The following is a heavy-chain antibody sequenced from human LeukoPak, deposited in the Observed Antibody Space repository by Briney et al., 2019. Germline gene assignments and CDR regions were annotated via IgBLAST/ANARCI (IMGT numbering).Heavy chain of an antibody. D-gene: IGHD4-11*01. V-gene: IGHV4-30-4*02. Sequence: SETLSLTCTVSGGSISSGDYYWSWIRRPPGKGLEWIGYIYYSGSTYYNPSLKSRVTISVDTSKNQFSLKLSSVTAADTAVYYCARLRGNYFPDYWGQGTLVTVSS. CDR2: IYYSGST. CDR1: GGSISSGDYY. CDR3: ARLRGNYFPDY. J-gene: IGHJ4*02.